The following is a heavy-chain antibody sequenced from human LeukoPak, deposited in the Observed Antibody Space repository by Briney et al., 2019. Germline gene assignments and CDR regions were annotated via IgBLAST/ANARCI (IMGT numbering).Heavy chain of an antibody. CDR3: VAEKQHIFWVGAFDI. V-gene: IGHV4-39*01. J-gene: IGHJ3*02. D-gene: IGHD6-13*01. CDR2: IYYSGST. CDR1: GGSISSSSYY. Sequence: TSSETLSLTCTVSGGSISSSSYYWGWIRQPPGKGLEWIGSIYYSGSTYYNPSLKSRVTISVDTSKNQFSLKLSSVTAADTAVYYCVAEKQHIFWVGAFDIWGQGTMVTVSS.